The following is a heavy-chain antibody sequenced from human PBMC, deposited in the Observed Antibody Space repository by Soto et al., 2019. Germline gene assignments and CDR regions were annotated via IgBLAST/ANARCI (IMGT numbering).Heavy chain of an antibody. V-gene: IGHV3-23*01. D-gene: IGHD2-15*01. CDR2: ISDSGDSA. CDR1: GFTXSIYG. CDR3: ARPYGGKIGHAPDL. J-gene: IGHJ3*01. Sequence: GXSXRLSFAAAGFTXSIYGMGLVRQVPGKGLEWVSTISDSGDSAYYADSVKGRFTISRDNSKKTLYLQMNILRAEDTAVYYCARPYGGKIGHAPDLWGQGTMVNVSS.